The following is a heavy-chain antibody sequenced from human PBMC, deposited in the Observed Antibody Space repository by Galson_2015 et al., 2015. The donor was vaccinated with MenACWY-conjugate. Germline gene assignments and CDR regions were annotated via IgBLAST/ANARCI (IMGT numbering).Heavy chain of an antibody. V-gene: IGHV1-3*01. D-gene: IGHD5-18*01. CDR2: INVGSGTT. J-gene: IGHJ5*02. Sequence: SAKVSCKASGSTFSNYAMHWLRPAPGQRLEYMGWINVGSGTTRSSQKFQERVTIITDTSANTIYMELSSLRSEDTAFYFCARARRGYGYDYFDPWGQGTLVTVSS. CDR1: GSTFSNYA. CDR3: ARARRGYGYDYFDP.